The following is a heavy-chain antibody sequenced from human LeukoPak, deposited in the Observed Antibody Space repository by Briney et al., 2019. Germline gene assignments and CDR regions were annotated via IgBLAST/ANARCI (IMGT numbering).Heavy chain of an antibody. CDR2: IIPIFGTA. CDR1: GYTFTDYY. D-gene: IGHD2-2*01. Sequence: ASVKVSCKASGYTFTDYYMHWVRQAPGQGLEWMGGIIPIFGTANYAQKFQGRVTITTDESTSTAYMELSSLRSEDTAMYYCARGKPFVVVGYYYYMDVWGKGTTVTVSS. J-gene: IGHJ6*03. CDR3: ARGKPFVVVGYYYYMDV. V-gene: IGHV1-69*05.